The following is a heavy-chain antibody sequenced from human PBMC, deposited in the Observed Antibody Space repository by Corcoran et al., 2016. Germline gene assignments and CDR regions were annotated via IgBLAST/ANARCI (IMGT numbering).Heavy chain of an antibody. CDR2: TYYRSKWYN. D-gene: IGHD2-15*01. Sequence: QVPLHQSGPGLFKPSLPLSLPSAISGESVSGNSAAWNWIRQSPSSGLEWLGRTYYRSKWYNDYAVSVKRRITIHPDTSKTPFSLQLNSVTPEDTAVYYCARGGGNNDGMDVWGQGTTVTVSS. V-gene: IGHV6-1*01. CDR3: ARGGGNNDGMDV. CDR1: GESVSGNSAA. J-gene: IGHJ6*02.